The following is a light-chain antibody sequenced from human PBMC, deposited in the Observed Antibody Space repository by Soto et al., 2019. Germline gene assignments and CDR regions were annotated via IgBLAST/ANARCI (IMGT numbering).Light chain of an antibody. V-gene: IGLV1-51*01. CDR3: ETWDSSQSAVV. CDR2: DNN. Sequence: QSVLTQPPSVSAAPGQKVTISCSGSSSNIGDNYVSWYQQLPGTAPKLLIYDNNSRPSGIPDRFSGSKSGTSATLAITGLQTGDEADYYCETWDSSQSAVVFGGGTK. CDR1: SSNIGDNY. J-gene: IGLJ2*01.